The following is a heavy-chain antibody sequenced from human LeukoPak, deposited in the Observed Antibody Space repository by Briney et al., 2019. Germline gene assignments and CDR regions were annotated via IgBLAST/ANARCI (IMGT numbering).Heavy chain of an antibody. Sequence: GGSLRLSCAASGFTFSSYWMSWVRQAPGKGLEWVANIKQDGSEKYYVDSVKGRFTISRDNAKNSLYLQMNSLRAEDTAVYYCARDQEYYDFWSGYSPYYYYGMDVWGQGTTVTVSS. D-gene: IGHD3-3*01. CDR1: GFTFSSYW. J-gene: IGHJ6*02. V-gene: IGHV3-7*03. CDR3: ARDQEYYDFWSGYSPYYYYGMDV. CDR2: IKQDGSEK.